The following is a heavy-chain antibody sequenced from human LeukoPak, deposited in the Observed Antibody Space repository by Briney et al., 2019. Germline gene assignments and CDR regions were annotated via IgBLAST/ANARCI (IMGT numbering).Heavy chain of an antibody. D-gene: IGHD6-6*01. CDR3: ERRLSSSWGFDY. Sequence: GGSLRLSCAASGFTFSSYGMSWVRQAPGKGLEWVSNIKEGGSEKYYVDSVKGRFTISRDNAKNSLYLQMNSRRAEDTAVYSCERRLSSSWGFDYWGPGHLVPVSS. CDR2: IKEGGSEK. V-gene: IGHV3-7*01. CDR1: GFTFSSYG. J-gene: IGHJ4*02.